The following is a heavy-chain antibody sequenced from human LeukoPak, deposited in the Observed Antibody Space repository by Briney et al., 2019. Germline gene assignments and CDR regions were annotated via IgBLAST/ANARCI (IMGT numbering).Heavy chain of an antibody. CDR2: IYYSGST. Sequence: SETLSLTCTVSGGSISSSSYYWGWIRQPPGKGLEWIGSIYYSGSTYYNPSLKSRVTISVDTSKNQFSLKLSSVTAADTAVYYCARGRRDGYNADLFYFDYWGQGTLVTVSS. V-gene: IGHV4-39*07. J-gene: IGHJ4*02. D-gene: IGHD5-24*01. CDR1: GGSISSSSYY. CDR3: ARGRRDGYNADLFYFDY.